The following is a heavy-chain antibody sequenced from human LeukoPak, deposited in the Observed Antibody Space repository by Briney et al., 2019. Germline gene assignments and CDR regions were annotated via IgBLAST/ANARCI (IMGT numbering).Heavy chain of an antibody. CDR1: DGSISSSY. D-gene: IGHD3-10*01. CDR3: ARGTYGSGTRVYYYYYIDV. V-gene: IGHV4-4*07. J-gene: IGHJ6*03. CDR2: IYTAGST. Sequence: PSETLSLTCTVSDGSISSSYWSWIRQPAGKGLEWIGRIYTAGSTNYNPSLKSRVTISVDKSKNQFSLKMSSVTAADTAVYYCARGTYGSGTRVYYYYYIDVWSKGTTVTVSS.